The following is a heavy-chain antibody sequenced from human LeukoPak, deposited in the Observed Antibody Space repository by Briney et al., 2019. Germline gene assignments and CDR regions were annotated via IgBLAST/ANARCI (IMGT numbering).Heavy chain of an antibody. CDR1: GYIFTSYA. CDR2: INAGNGNT. CDR3: ARDKVLTGYRQLFDY. J-gene: IGHJ4*02. V-gene: IGHV1-3*01. D-gene: IGHD3-9*01. Sequence: ASVKVFCKASGYIFTSYAIQWVRQAPGQRLEWMGWINAGNGNTRYSEKFQDKITITSDKSATTVYMELSSLTSEDTAVYYCARDKVLTGYRQLFDYWGQGTLVTVSS.